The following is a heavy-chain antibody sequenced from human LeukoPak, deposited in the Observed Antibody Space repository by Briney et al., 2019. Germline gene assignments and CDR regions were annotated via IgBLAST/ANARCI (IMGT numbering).Heavy chain of an antibody. CDR2: INPSGGST. J-gene: IGHJ4*02. V-gene: IGHV1-46*01. CDR1: GYTFTSYY. Sequence: ASVKVSCKASGYTFTSYYMHWVRQAPGQGLEWMGIINPSGGSTSYAQKFQGRVTMTRDMSTSTVYMELSSLRSEDTAVYYCARGLAVGDYYGSFHGYDYWGQGTLVTVPS. CDR3: ARGLAVGDYYGSFHGYDY. D-gene: IGHD3-10*01.